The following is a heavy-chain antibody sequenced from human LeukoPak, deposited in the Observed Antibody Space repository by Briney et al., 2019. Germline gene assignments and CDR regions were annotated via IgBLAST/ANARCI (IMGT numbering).Heavy chain of an antibody. CDR2: IIPFFGTA. V-gene: IGHV1-69*05. CDR3: ARYDVGYCSEGSCYPNWFDP. CDR1: GGTFSSYA. D-gene: IGHD2-15*01. J-gene: IGHJ5*02. Sequence: SVKVSCKASGGTFSSYAISWVRQAPGKGLEWMGGIIPFFGTANYAQKLQGRVTITTDESTSTAYIELSSLRSEDTAVYYCARYDVGYCSEGSCYPNWFDPWGQGTLLTVSS.